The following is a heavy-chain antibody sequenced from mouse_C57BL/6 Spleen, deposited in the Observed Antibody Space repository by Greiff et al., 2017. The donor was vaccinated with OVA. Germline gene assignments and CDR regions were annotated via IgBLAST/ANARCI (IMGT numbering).Heavy chain of an antibody. D-gene: IGHD1-1*01. V-gene: IGHV14-4*01. CDR2: IDPENGDT. Sequence: EVQLQESGAELVRPGASVKLSCTASGFNIKDDYMHWVKQRPEQGLEWIGWIDPENGDTEYASKFQGKATITADTSSNTAYLQLSSLTSEDTAVYYCITVITTVEYWGQGTTLTVSS. CDR1: GFNIKDDY. CDR3: ITVITTVEY. J-gene: IGHJ2*01.